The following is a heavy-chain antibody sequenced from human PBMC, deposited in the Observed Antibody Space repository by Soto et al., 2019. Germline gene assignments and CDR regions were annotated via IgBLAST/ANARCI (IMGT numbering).Heavy chain of an antibody. D-gene: IGHD2-2*01. J-gene: IGHJ2*01. Sequence: EVQLLESGGGLVQPGGSLRLSCVGSGFTFINYVMNWVRQTPGKGLEWVSGISGGGDRTFDADSVKGRFTISRDNSKYTVNMQMSSLGADETAGYYWARKVLGSTSRPDWWYFDPWGRGTPVTVTS. CDR1: GFTFINYV. V-gene: IGHV3-23*01. CDR3: ARKVLGSTSRPDWWYFDP. CDR2: ISGGGDRT.